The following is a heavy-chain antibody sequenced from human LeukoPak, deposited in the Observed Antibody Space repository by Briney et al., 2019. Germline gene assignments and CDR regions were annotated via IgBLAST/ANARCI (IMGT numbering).Heavy chain of an antibody. CDR1: GGSISSSSYY. V-gene: IGHV4-39*07. D-gene: IGHD6-6*01. CDR3: ASPYSSSSDRFDP. Sequence: KPSETLSLTCTVSGGSISSSSYYWGWIRQPPGKGLEWIGSIYYSGSTYYNPSLKSRVTISVDTSKNQFSLKLSSVTAADTAVYYCASPYSSSSDRFDPWGQGTLVTVSS. J-gene: IGHJ5*02. CDR2: IYYSGST.